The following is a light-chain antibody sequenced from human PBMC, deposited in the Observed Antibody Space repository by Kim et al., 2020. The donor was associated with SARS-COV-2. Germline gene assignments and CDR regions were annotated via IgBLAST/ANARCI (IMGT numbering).Light chain of an antibody. Sequence: EIVLTQSPGTLSLSQGERATLSCRASQSVSSTYLAWYQHKPGQSPRLLIYGTSSRATGIPDRFSGSGSGTDFTLTISRVEPEDFAVCYCQQYGSSLLTFGGGTKVDIK. CDR1: QSVSSTY. CDR3: QQYGSSLLT. J-gene: IGKJ4*01. CDR2: GTS. V-gene: IGKV3-20*01.